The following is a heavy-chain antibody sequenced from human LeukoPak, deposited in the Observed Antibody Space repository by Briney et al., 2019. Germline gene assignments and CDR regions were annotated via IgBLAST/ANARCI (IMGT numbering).Heavy chain of an antibody. D-gene: IGHD3-16*01. J-gene: IGHJ5*02. Sequence: GGSLRLSCAASGFRFSDFTMTWVRQAPGKGPEWVSAIGGRGGSTYYADSLGGRFIISRDNSKDMVHLQMNSLKVEDTATYYCGKEGGAWGQGTKVTVSS. V-gene: IGHV3-23*01. CDR1: GFRFSDFT. CDR3: GKEGGA. CDR2: IGGRGGST.